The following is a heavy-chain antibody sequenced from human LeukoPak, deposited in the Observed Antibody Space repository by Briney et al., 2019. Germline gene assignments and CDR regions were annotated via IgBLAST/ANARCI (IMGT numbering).Heavy chain of an antibody. D-gene: IGHD3-22*01. V-gene: IGHV3-9*01. CDR3: AKGDYYDSSGRFDY. J-gene: IGHJ4*02. CDR2: ISWNSGSI. CDR1: GFTFDDYA. Sequence: GGSLRLSCAASGFTFDDYAMHWVRQAPGKGLEWVSGISWNSGSIGYADSVKGRFTISRDNAKNSLYLQMNNLRAEDTALYYCAKGDYYDSSGRFDYWGQGTLVTVSS.